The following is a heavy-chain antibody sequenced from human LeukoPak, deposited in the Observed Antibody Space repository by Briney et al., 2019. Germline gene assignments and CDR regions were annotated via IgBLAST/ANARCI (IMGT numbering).Heavy chain of an antibody. V-gene: IGHV3-66*01. CDR3: ARSRVVPAADDAFDI. Sequence: GGSLRLSCAASGFTVSSNYMSWVRQAPGKGLERVSVIYSGGSTYYADSVKGRFTISRDNSKNTLYLQMNSLRAEDTAVYYCARSRVVPAADDAFDIWGQGTMVTVSS. CDR2: IYSGGST. CDR1: GFTVSSNY. J-gene: IGHJ3*02. D-gene: IGHD2-2*01.